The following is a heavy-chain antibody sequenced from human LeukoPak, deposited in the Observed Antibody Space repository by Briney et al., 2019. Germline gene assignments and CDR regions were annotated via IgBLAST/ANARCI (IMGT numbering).Heavy chain of an antibody. Sequence: SETLSLTCTVSGGSISSYYWSWIRQSPGKGLEWIGEIYHSGSINYNPSLKSRVTISIDKSKNQFSLKLSSVTAADTAVYYCARSGSGRGGYFDYWGQGTLVTVSS. CDR1: GGSISSYY. V-gene: IGHV4-59*12. D-gene: IGHD1-26*01. CDR3: ARSGSGRGGYFDY. J-gene: IGHJ4*02. CDR2: IYHSGSI.